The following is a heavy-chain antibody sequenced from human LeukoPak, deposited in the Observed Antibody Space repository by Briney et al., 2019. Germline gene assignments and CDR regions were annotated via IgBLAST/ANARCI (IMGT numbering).Heavy chain of an antibody. Sequence: ASVKVSCKASGYTFTSNYIHWVRQAPGQGLEWMGMIYPRDGSTSYAQKFQGRVTVTRDTSTSTVHTELSGLRSEDTAVYYCARDQEGFDYWGQGTLVTVSS. CDR3: ARDQEGFDY. V-gene: IGHV1-46*01. CDR1: GYTFTSNY. CDR2: IYPRDGST. J-gene: IGHJ4*02.